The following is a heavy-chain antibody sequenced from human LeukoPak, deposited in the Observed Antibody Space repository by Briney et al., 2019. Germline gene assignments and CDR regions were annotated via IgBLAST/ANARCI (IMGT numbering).Heavy chain of an antibody. V-gene: IGHV3-48*01. J-gene: IGHJ4*02. Sequence: GGSLRLSCVASGFTFSSYSMNWVRQAPGKGLEWVSYITRSSSAKFYADSVKGRFTISRDNSKNTLYLQMNSLRAEDTAVYYCARAHLSDYGDYFDYWGQGTLVTVSS. CDR1: GFTFSSYS. CDR3: ARAHLSDYGDYFDY. CDR2: ITRSSSAK. D-gene: IGHD4-17*01.